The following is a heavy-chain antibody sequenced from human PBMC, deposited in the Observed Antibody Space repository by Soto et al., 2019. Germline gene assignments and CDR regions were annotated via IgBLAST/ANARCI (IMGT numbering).Heavy chain of an antibody. J-gene: IGHJ6*02. CDR2: MNPNSGNT. CDR1: GYTFTSYD. V-gene: IGHV1-8*01. D-gene: IGHD4-17*01. CDR3: ARGIPTTVTTLLYYYYYGMDV. Sequence: EASVKVSCKASGYTFTSYDINWVRQATGQGLEWMGWMNPNSGNTGYAQKFQGRVTMTRNTSISTAYMELSSLRSEDTAVYYCARGIPTTVTTLLYYYYYGMDVWGQGTTVTVSS.